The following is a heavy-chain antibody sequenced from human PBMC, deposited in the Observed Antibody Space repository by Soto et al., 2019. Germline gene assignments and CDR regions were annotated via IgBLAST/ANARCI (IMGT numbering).Heavy chain of an antibody. J-gene: IGHJ4*02. CDR3: AISGRYQGNFDY. D-gene: IGHD1-1*01. CDR2: IYYSGST. Sequence: SETLSLTCTVSGGSISSYYWSWIRQTPGKGLEWIGYIYYSGSTNYSPSLKSRATISVDTSKNQFSLKLSSVTAADTAVYYCAISGRYQGNFDYWGQGTQVTVSS. CDR1: GGSISSYY. V-gene: IGHV4-59*08.